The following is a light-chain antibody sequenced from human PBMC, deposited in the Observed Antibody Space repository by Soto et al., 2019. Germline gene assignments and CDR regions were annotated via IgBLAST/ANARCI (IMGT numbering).Light chain of an antibody. J-gene: IGKJ5*01. Sequence: IQLTQSPSSLSASVRDRVTITCLASQGISSYLAWYQQKPGKAPKLLIYAASTLQSGVPSRFSGSGSGTDFTLTISSLQPEDFATYYCQQLNSYLSITFGQGTRLEIK. CDR2: AAS. CDR3: QQLNSYLSIT. V-gene: IGKV1-9*01. CDR1: QGISSY.